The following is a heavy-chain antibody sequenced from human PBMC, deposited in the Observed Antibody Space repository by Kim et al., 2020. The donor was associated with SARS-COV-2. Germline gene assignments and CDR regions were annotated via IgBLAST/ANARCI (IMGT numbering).Heavy chain of an antibody. V-gene: IGHV3-33*01. Sequence: GGSLRLSCAASGFTFSSYGMHWVRQAPGKGLEWVAVIWYDGSNKYYADSVKGRFTISRDNSKNTLYLQMNSLRAEDTAVYYCAREGDIVVVPAASHYYYGMDVWGQGTTVTVSS. D-gene: IGHD2-2*01. J-gene: IGHJ6*02. CDR1: GFTFSSYG. CDR2: IWYDGSNK. CDR3: AREGDIVVVPAASHYYYGMDV.